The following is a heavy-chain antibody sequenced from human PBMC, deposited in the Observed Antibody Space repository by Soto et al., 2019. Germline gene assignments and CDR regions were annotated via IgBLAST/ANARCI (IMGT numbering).Heavy chain of an antibody. CDR3: ARADCSSTSCSLGFDP. V-gene: IGHV1-3*04. J-gene: IGHJ5*02. D-gene: IGHD2-2*01. CDR2: INTGNGDT. CDR1: GYTFTSYT. Sequence: GASVKVSCKXSGYTFTSYTIHWVRQAPGQRLEWMGWINTGNGDTKYSQRFQGRVTITRDTSASTAYMELSSLKSEDTAVYYCARADCSSTSCSLGFDPWGQGTLVTVSS.